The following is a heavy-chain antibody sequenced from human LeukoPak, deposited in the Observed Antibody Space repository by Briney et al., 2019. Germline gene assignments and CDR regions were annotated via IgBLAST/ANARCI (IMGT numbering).Heavy chain of an antibody. D-gene: IGHD2-15*01. CDR3: ARDLGGGSFDF. CDR2: IYYSGST. CDR1: GGSISNGVYY. Sequence: PSQTLSLTCTVSGGSISNGVYYWSWIRQHPGKGLEWIGYIYYSGSTYYSPSLKSRLTMSVDTSKSQFSLKLSSVTAADTAVYYCARDLGGGSFDFWGQGTLVTVSS. J-gene: IGHJ4*02. V-gene: IGHV4-31*03.